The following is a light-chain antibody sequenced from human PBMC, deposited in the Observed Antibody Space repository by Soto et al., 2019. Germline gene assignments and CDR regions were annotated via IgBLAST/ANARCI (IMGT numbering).Light chain of an antibody. V-gene: IGLV2-14*01. CDR1: NNDVGGHMY. CDR3: SAYRRGIIV. CDR2: EID. J-gene: IGLJ2*01. Sequence: QSALTQPASVSGTPGQSITISCTGTNNDVGGHMYVSWYQHQAGKVPKLIIYEIDNRPSGVSDRFSGSKSGNTASLTISGLQAEDEAAYYCSAYRRGIIVFGGGTKVTVL.